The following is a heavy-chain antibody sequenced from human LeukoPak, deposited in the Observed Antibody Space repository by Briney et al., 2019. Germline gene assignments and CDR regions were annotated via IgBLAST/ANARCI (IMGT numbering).Heavy chain of an antibody. J-gene: IGHJ4*02. CDR2: IYYRGNA. V-gene: IGHV4-39*07. Sequence: SETLSLTRTVSGGSISSSNYYWAWIRQPPGQGLEWIGSIYYRGNAYYNPSLKSRVTISVDTSKNQFSLSLNSVTAADTAVYYCAREEDRSGDWGQGTLVTVTS. CDR3: AREEDRSGD. D-gene: IGHD3-22*01. CDR1: GGSISSSNYY.